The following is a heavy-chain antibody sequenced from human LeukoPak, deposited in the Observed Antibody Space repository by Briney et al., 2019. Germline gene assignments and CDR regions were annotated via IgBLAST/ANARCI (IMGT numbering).Heavy chain of an antibody. CDR1: GFTFSSYN. CDR2: ISSSSSFI. Sequence: GGSLGLTCAAPGFTFSSYNMNWVRQTPGKGLEWVSSISSSSSFIYYADSVKGRFTISIDNAKNSLYLQMNSLRAEDTAVYYCARDVLIAADGVIRLDAFDIWGQGTVVTVSS. V-gene: IGHV3-21*01. D-gene: IGHD6-13*01. J-gene: IGHJ3*02. CDR3: ARDVLIAADGVIRLDAFDI.